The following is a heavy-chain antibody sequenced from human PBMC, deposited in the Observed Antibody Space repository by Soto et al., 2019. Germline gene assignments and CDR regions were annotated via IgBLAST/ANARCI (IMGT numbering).Heavy chain of an antibody. Sequence: SETLSLTCTVSGGSISSYYWSWIRQPPGKGLEWIGYIYYSGSTNYNPSLKSRVTISVDTSKNQFSLKLSSVTAADTAVYYCARVAYYYDSSGSPTHFDYWGQGTLVTVSS. CDR2: IYYSGST. CDR1: GGSISSYY. V-gene: IGHV4-59*01. J-gene: IGHJ4*02. D-gene: IGHD3-22*01. CDR3: ARVAYYYDSSGSPTHFDY.